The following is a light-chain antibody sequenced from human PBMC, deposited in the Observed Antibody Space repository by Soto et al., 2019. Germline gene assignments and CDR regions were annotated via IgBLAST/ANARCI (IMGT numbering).Light chain of an antibody. CDR3: QQSYSTPPT. Sequence: DIRMTHSPSSLSSSVGDRLTITCLASQSISSYLNWYQQKPGKAPKLLIYAASSLQSGVPSRFSGSGSGTDFTLTISSLQPEDFATYYCQQSYSTPPTFGGGTKVDIK. V-gene: IGKV1-39*01. J-gene: IGKJ4*01. CDR2: AAS. CDR1: QSISSY.